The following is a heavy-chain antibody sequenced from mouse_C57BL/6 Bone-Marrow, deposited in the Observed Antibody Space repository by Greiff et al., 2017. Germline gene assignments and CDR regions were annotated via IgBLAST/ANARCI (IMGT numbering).Heavy chain of an antibody. J-gene: IGHJ3*01. CDR2: INPYNGGT. CDR3: AREDYDWFAY. Sequence: VQLQQPGPVLVKPGASVKMSCKASGYTFTDYYMNWVKQSHGNSLEWIGVINPYNGGTSYNKTFKGKATLTVDKSSSTAYMELNSLTSEDSAVYYCAREDYDWFAYWGHGALVTVYA. V-gene: IGHV1-19*01. D-gene: IGHD2-4*01. CDR1: GYTFTDYY.